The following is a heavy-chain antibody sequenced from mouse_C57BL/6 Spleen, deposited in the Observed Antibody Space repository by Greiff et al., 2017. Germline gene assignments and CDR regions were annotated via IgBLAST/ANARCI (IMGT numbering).Heavy chain of an antibody. CDR3: ARGLGRRFAY. D-gene: IGHD4-1*01. CDR2: ISYSGST. CDR1: GYSITSGYD. J-gene: IGHJ3*01. Sequence: DVMLVESGPGMVKPSQSLSLTCTVTGYSITSGYDWHWIRHFPGNKLEWMGYISYSGSTNYNPSLKSRISITHDTSKNHFFLKLNSVTTEDTATYYCARGLGRRFAYWGQGTLVTVSA. V-gene: IGHV3-1*01.